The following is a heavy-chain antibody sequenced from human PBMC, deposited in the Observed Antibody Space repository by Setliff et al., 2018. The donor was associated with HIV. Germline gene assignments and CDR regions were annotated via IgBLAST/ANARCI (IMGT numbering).Heavy chain of an antibody. Sequence: GGSLRLSCAANGITFSSYAMTWVRQAPGKGLNWVSSITASGGKTYYADSMKGRFTISRDNSENTLYLQMNSLRPEDTAVYYCARDCRVGWVFTYGMDVWGQGTLVTVSS. V-gene: IGHV3-23*01. CDR2: ITASGGKT. J-gene: IGHJ6*02. CDR3: ARDCRVGWVFTYGMDV. CDR1: GITFSSYA. D-gene: IGHD6-13*01.